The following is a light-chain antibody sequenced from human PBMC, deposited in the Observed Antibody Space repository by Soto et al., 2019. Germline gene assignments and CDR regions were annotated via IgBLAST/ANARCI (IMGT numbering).Light chain of an antibody. V-gene: IGKV3D-15*01. CDR1: QSVGSD. J-gene: IGKJ4*01. Sequence: EVVMTLSPGKMYMFXCGGTTLPXXASQSVGSDLAWYQQKPGQAPRLVIYDIFTRATGVPSRISGSGSGTEFTLTISSLQSEDFAVYYCQQYNSWPLTFGGGTKVDIK. CDR2: DIF. CDR3: QQYNSWPLT.